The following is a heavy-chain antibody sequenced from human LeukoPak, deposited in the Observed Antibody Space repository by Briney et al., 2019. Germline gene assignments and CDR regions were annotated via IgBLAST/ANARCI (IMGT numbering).Heavy chain of an antibody. V-gene: IGHV3-33*01. CDR2: IWYDGSNK. CDR1: GITFRSYG. Sequence: GGSLRLSCAASGITFRSYGMHWVRQAPGKGLEWVAFIWYDGSNKYYADSVKGRFTISRDNSRNTLFLQMNSLRAEDTAVYYCARDFWSGRYYYGMDVWGQGTTVTVSS. CDR3: ARDFWSGRYYYGMDV. J-gene: IGHJ6*02. D-gene: IGHD3-3*01.